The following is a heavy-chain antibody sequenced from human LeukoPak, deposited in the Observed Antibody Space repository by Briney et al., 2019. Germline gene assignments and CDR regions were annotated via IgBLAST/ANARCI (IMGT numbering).Heavy chain of an antibody. Sequence: SETPSLTCTVSGGSISSYYWSWIRQPPGKGLEWIGYIYYSGSTNYNPSLKSRVTISVDTSKNQFSLKLSSVTAADTAVYYCAREDLVVVPAAMEYYFDYWGQGTLVTVSS. V-gene: IGHV4-59*01. CDR3: AREDLVVVPAAMEYYFDY. J-gene: IGHJ4*02. D-gene: IGHD2-2*01. CDR1: GGSISSYY. CDR2: IYYSGST.